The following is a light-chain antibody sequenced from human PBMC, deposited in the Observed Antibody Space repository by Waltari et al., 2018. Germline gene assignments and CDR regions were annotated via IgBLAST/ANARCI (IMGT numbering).Light chain of an antibody. J-gene: IGKJ4*01. CDR2: KAS. V-gene: IGKV1-5*03. Sequence: DIQMTQSPSTLSASVGARVTIPCRASQRISDWLAWYQQKPGKAPKLLIYKASSLESGVPSRFSGSGSGTEFTLTISSLQPDDSATYFCQQYTTYLVTFGGGTKVEIK. CDR1: QRISDW. CDR3: QQYTTYLVT.